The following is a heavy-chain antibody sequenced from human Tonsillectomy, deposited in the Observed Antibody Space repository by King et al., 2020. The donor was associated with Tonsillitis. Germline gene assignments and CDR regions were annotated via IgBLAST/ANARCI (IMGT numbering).Heavy chain of an antibody. CDR3: AREDVVVPVDTPPA. CDR2: IIPIFGTA. V-gene: IGHV1-69*12. Sequence: QLVQSGAEVKKPGSSVKVSCKASGGTFSSYAISWVRQAPGQVLEWMGGIIPIFGTANYAQKFQGRVTITADEPTSTAYMELSSLRSEDTAVYYCAREDVVVPVDTPPAWGQGTLVTVSS. CDR1: GGTFSSYA. D-gene: IGHD2-2*01. J-gene: IGHJ5*02.